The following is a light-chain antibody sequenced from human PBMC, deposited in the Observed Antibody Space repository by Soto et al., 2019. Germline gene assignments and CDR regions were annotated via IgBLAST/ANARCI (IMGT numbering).Light chain of an antibody. CDR3: AAWDDSLYGWV. V-gene: IGLV1-44*01. Sequence: QSVLGQPPSASATPGNRFTISCSGSSSNIGSNTVNLYQQLPGTAPTLLIYYNNQRPSGVPDRFSGSKSGTSASLAISGLQSEDEAHYYCAAWDDSLYGWVFGGGTKVTVL. J-gene: IGLJ3*02. CDR1: SSNIGSNT. CDR2: YNN.